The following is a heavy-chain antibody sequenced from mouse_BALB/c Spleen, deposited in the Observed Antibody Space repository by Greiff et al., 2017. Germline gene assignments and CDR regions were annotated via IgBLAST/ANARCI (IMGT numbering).Heavy chain of an antibody. Sequence: EVKLQQSGPELMKPGASVKISCKASGYSFTSYYMHWVKQSHGKSLEWIGYIDPFNGGTSYNQKFKGKATLTVDKSSSTAYMHLSSLTSEDSAVYYCARQLGFAYWGQGTLVTVSA. V-gene: IGHV1S135*01. CDR1: GYSFTSYY. D-gene: IGHD3-1*01. CDR2: IDPFNGGT. J-gene: IGHJ3*01. CDR3: ARQLGFAY.